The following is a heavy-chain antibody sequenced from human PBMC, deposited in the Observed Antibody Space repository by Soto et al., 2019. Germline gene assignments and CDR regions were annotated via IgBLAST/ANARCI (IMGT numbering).Heavy chain of an antibody. V-gene: IGHV4-39*01. CDR2: IYYSGST. CDR1: GGSISSSSYY. J-gene: IGHJ6*02. D-gene: IGHD5-12*01. CDR3: ARQRGYSGYDFNYYYYYYGMDV. Sequence: SETLSLTCTVSGGSISSSSYYWGWIRQPPGKGLEWIGSIYYSGSTYYNPSLKSRVTISVDTSKNQFSPKLSSVTAADTAVYYCARQRGYSGYDFNYYYYYYGMDVWGQGTTVTVSS.